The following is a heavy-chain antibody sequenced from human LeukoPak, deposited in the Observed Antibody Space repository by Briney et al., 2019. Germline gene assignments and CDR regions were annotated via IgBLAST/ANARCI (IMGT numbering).Heavy chain of an antibody. J-gene: IGHJ3*02. D-gene: IGHD3-3*01. CDR2: INHSGST. V-gene: IGHV4-34*01. CDR1: GGSFSGYY. Sequence: SETLSLTCAVYGGSFSGYYWSWIRQPPGKGLEWIGGINHSGSTNYNPSLKSRVTISVDTSKNQFSLKLSFVTAADTAVYYCARRRYYDFWRGRSGAFDIWGQGTMVTVSS. CDR3: ARRRYYDFWRGRSGAFDI.